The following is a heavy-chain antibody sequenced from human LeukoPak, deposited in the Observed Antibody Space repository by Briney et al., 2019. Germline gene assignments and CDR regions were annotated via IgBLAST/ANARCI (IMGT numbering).Heavy chain of an antibody. CDR1: GGSFSGYY. CDR2: IYTSGST. Sequence: SETLSLTCAVYGGSFSGYYWSWIRQPAGKGLEWIGRIYTSGSTNYNPSLKSRVTMSVDTSKNQFSLKLSSVTAADTAVYYCARGPGWQLHRGNYFDYWGQGTLVTVSS. J-gene: IGHJ4*02. CDR3: ARGPGWQLHRGNYFDY. V-gene: IGHV4-59*10. D-gene: IGHD2-15*01.